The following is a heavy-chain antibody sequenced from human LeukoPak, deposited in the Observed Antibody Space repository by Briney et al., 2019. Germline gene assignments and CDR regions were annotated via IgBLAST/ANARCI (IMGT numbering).Heavy chain of an antibody. J-gene: IGHJ6*02. CDR3: AKAASSSWPSYYYGMDV. CDR1: GFTFSSYG. V-gene: IGHV3-23*01. CDR2: ITGSGGNT. Sequence: GGSLRLSCAASGFTFSSYGMHWVRQAPGKGLEWVAVITGSGGNTYYADSVKGRFTISKDNSKNTVYLQMSSLRVDDTAVYYCAKAASSSWPSYYYGMDVWGQGTTVTVSS. D-gene: IGHD6-13*01.